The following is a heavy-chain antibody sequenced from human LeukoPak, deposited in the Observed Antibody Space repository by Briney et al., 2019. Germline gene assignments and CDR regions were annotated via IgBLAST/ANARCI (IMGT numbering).Heavy chain of an antibody. V-gene: IGHV3-23*01. Sequence: GGSLRLSCAASGFTFTTYGMHWVRQAPGKGLEWVSGIGGSGTRTYYADSVKGRFTISRDNSKNTLYLQMNSLRDEDTAVYYCAKDSHWILFDDWGQGTLVTVSS. CDR3: AKDSHWILFDD. CDR1: GFTFTTYG. CDR2: IGGSGTRT. D-gene: IGHD2-2*03. J-gene: IGHJ4*02.